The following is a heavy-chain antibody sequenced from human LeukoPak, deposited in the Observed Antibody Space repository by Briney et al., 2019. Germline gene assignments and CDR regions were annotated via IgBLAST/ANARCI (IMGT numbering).Heavy chain of an antibody. CDR1: GYTLTELS. J-gene: IGHJ4*02. D-gene: IGHD3-22*01. CDR3: ATHPQGYYDGSGSNPRFDY. CDR2: FDPEDGET. V-gene: IGHV1-24*01. Sequence: ASVKVSCKVSGYTLTELSMHWVRQAPGKGLEWMGGFDPEDGETIYAQKFQGRVTMTEDTSTDTAYMELSSLRSEDTAVYYCATHPQGYYDGSGSNPRFDYWGQGTLVTVSS.